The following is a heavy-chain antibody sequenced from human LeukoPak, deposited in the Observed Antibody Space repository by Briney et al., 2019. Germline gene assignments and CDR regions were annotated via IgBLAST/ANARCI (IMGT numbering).Heavy chain of an antibody. J-gene: IGHJ4*02. CDR3: TTDGGITIRPLFDF. D-gene: IGHD1-14*01. V-gene: IGHV3-15*01. CDR1: GITFTSAW. Sequence: GGSLRLSCAASGITFTSAWMGWVRQAPGKGLEWVGRIKSKTDGGTTDYAAPVRGRFTISTNDSKITSYLQMNNLKIEDIGVYYCTTDGGITIRPLFDFWGRGTLVTVSS. CDR2: IKSKTDGGTT.